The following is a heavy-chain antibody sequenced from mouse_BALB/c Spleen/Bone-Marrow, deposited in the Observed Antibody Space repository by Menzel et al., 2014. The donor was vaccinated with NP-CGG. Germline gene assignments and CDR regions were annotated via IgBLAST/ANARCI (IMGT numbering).Heavy chain of an antibody. D-gene: IGHD1-1*01. CDR2: IDPANGNT. CDR3: GSYWYGSSRFGY. J-gene: IGHJ3*01. CDR1: GFNIKDTY. Sequence: VQLQQSGAELVKPGASVKLSCTASGFNIKDTYMHWVKQRPEQGLEWIGRIDPANGNTKYDPKFQGKATITADTSSNAAYLRVRGLASEDTAVYYCGSYWYGSSRFGYWGQGTLVAVSA. V-gene: IGHV14-3*02.